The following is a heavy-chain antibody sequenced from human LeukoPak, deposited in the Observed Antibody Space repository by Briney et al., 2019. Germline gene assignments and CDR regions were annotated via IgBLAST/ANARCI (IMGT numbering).Heavy chain of an antibody. Sequence: GGSLRLSCAASGFTFINYGMHWVRQAPGKGLEWVAFIRYDGNNKYYADSVKGRFTISRDNSKNTLYLQMNSLRAEDTAVYYCAKDGLTTVVNGWGQGTLVTVSS. CDR1: GFTFINYG. D-gene: IGHD4-23*01. CDR3: AKDGLTTVVNG. V-gene: IGHV3-30*02. J-gene: IGHJ4*02. CDR2: IRYDGNNK.